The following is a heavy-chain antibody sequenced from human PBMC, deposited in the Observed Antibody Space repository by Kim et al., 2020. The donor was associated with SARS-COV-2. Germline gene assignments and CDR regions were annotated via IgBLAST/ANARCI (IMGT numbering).Heavy chain of an antibody. J-gene: IGHJ5*02. Sequence: SETLSLTCSVSGGSISSSSYHWGWIRQPPGKGLEWIGTITYSGSTYYNPSLKSRVTISVDTSKKQFSLKLTSVTAADTAVYYCARGGYSSGWRDWFDPWG. CDR1: GGSISSSSYH. CDR3: ARGGYSSGWRDWFDP. D-gene: IGHD6-19*01. V-gene: IGHV4-39*07. CDR2: ITYSGST.